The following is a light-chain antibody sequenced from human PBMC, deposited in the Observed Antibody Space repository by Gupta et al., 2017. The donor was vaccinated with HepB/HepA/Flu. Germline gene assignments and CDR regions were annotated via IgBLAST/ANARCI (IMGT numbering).Light chain of an antibody. CDR1: RNVSSNY. CDR3: QQYGSSPRT. J-gene: IGKJ1*01. V-gene: IGKV3-20*01. CDR2: LAS. Sequence: IVLTQSPDPLSLPPGERATLSCRASRNVSSNYLAWYQQRPGQAPRLLIYLASNRATGIPDRFSGSGSGTDFTLTISRLEPEDFAVYYCQQYGSSPRTFGQGTKVDIK.